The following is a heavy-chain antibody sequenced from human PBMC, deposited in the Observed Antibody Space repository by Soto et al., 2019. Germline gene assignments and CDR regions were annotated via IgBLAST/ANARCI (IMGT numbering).Heavy chain of an antibody. Sequence: SETLSLTCTVSGGSISSYYWSWIRQPPGKGLEWIGYIYYSGSTNYNPSLKSRVTISVDTSKNQFSLKLSSVTAADTAVYYCARSIMVYAQGDAFDIWGQGTMVTVSS. CDR1: GGSISSYY. CDR2: IYYSGST. V-gene: IGHV4-59*01. CDR3: ARSIMVYAQGDAFDI. J-gene: IGHJ3*02. D-gene: IGHD2-8*01.